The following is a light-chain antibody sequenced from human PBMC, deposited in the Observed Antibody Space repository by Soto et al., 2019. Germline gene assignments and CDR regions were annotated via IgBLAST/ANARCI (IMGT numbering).Light chain of an antibody. Sequence: DIQMTQSPSSLSASVGDRVTITCRASHGISNYLAWYQQKPGKVPKLLIYAASTLQSGVPSRFSGSGSGTDFTFTISSLQPEDVATYYCQKYNGAPRAFGQGTKVEIK. CDR2: AAS. CDR3: QKYNGAPRA. V-gene: IGKV1-27*01. CDR1: HGISNY. J-gene: IGKJ1*01.